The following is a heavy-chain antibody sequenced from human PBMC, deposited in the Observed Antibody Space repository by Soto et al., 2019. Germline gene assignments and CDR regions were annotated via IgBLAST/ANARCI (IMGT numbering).Heavy chain of an antibody. Sequence: QVQLQESGPGLVKPSETLSLTCTVSGGSISSYYWSWIRQPPGKGLEWIGYIYYSGSTNYNPSLXSXVXIXXDTSKNQCSLKLSSVTAADTAVYYCARRYGDGFDIWGQGTMVTVSP. J-gene: IGHJ3*02. CDR2: IYYSGST. D-gene: IGHD1-20*01. V-gene: IGHV4-59*08. CDR1: GGSISSYY. CDR3: ARRYGDGFDI.